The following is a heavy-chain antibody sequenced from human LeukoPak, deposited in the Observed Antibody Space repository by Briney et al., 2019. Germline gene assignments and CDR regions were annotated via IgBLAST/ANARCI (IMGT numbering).Heavy chain of an antibody. CDR1: GGSISGGSISSYY. CDR3: ARGAPSDY. CDR2: IYNSGTT. J-gene: IGHJ4*02. Sequence: SETLSLTCTVSGGSISGGSISSYYWSWVRQPAGKGLEWIGRIYNSGTTNYNPSLKSRVTMSVDTSKNQFSLKLNSVTAADTAVYYCARGAPSDYWGQGTLVTVSS. V-gene: IGHV4-4*07.